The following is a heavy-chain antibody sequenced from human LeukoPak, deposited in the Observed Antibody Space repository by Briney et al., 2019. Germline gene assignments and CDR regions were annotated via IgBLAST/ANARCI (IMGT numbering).Heavy chain of an antibody. CDR2: ISAYNGNT. D-gene: IGHD1-26*01. J-gene: IGHJ3*02. V-gene: IGHV1-18*01. CDR1: GYTFTSYG. CDR3: AGGIVGAPYDAFDI. Sequence: GASVKVSCKASGYTFTSYGISWVGQAPGQGLEWMGWISAYNGNTNYAQKLQGRVTMTTDTSTSTAYMELRSLRSDDTAVYYCAGGIVGAPYDAFDIWGQGTMVTVSS.